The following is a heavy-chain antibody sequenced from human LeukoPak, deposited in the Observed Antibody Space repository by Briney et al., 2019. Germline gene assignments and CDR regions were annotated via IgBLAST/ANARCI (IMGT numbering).Heavy chain of an antibody. V-gene: IGHV3-48*03. CDR3: AELGITMIGGV. CDR2: ISRSGSTI. J-gene: IGHJ6*04. CDR1: GFTFSNYE. D-gene: IGHD3-10*02. Sequence: PGGSLRLSCAASGFTFSNYEMHWVRQAPGKGLEWVSYISRSGSTIHYGDSVKGQFTISRDNAKNSLYLQMNSLRAEDTAVYYCAELGITMIGGVWGKGTTVTISS.